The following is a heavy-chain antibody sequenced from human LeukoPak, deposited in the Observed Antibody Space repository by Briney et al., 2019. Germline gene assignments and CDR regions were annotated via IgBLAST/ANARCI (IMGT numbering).Heavy chain of an antibody. V-gene: IGHV3-23*01. Sequence: PGGSLRLSCAASGFIFRSYEMNWVRQAPGKGLEWVSAISGSGVNTYYADSVKGRFTISRDNSKNTLYLQMNSLRAEDTAVYYCAKKGPDSSSWYNWFDPWGQGTLVVVSS. CDR1: GFIFRSYE. CDR3: AKKGPDSSSWYNWFDP. D-gene: IGHD6-13*01. CDR2: ISGSGVNT. J-gene: IGHJ5*02.